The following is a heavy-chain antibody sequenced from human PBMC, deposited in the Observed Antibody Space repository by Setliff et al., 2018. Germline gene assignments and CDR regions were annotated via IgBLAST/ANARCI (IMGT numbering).Heavy chain of an antibody. CDR2: IDRTGNR. Sequence: LSLTCAVSGVSISDGHFWGWIRQPPGKGLEWIGSIDRTGNRYYNSPLRSRVTLSIDMSRNEFSLELRSMTAADTAMYYCARRDEYLQFREFFDFWGQGILVTSPQ. J-gene: IGHJ4*02. D-gene: IGHD3-10*01. V-gene: IGHV4-38-2*01. CDR3: ARRDEYLQFREFFDF. CDR1: GVSISDGHF.